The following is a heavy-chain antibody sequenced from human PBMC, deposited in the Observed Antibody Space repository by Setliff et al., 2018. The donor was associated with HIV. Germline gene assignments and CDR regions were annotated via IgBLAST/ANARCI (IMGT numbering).Heavy chain of an antibody. CDR3: ARDLYFYYYMDV. J-gene: IGHJ6*03. V-gene: IGHV3-48*01. CDR2: ISSTSSTI. D-gene: IGHD3-9*01. Sequence: GESLKISCAASGSGFTFSSYSMNWVRQAPGKGLEWVSYISSTSSTIYYANSVKGRFTISRDDAKNSLYLQMNSLRAEDTAVYYCARDLYFYYYMDVWGKGTTVTVS. CDR1: GSGFTFSSYS.